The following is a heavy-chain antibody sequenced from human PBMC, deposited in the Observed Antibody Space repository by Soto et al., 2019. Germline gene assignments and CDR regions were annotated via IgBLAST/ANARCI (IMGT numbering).Heavy chain of an antibody. D-gene: IGHD3-3*01. CDR1: GFTFSSYA. V-gene: IGHV3-23*01. CDR2: ISGSGGST. J-gene: IGHJ6*03. Sequence: EVQLLESGGGLVQPGGSLRLSCAASGFTFSSYAMSWVRQAPGKGLEWVSAISGSGGSTYYADSVKGRFTISRDNSKNTLYLQMNSLRAEDTAVYYCAKDRSHYDFWSRDMDVWGKGTTVTVSS. CDR3: AKDRSHYDFWSRDMDV.